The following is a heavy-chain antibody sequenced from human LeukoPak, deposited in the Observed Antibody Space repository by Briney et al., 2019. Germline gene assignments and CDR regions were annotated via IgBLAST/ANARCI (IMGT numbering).Heavy chain of an antibody. CDR2: INPNSGGT. CDR3: ARVITMVRGVIIRVDP. D-gene: IGHD3-10*01. Sequence: ASVKVSCKASGYTFTGYYMHWVRQAPGQGLEWMGWINPNSGGTNYAQKFQGRVTMTRDTSISTAYMELSRLRSDDTAVYYCARVITMVRGVIIRVDPWGQGTLVTVSS. CDR1: GYTFTGYY. J-gene: IGHJ5*02. V-gene: IGHV1-2*02.